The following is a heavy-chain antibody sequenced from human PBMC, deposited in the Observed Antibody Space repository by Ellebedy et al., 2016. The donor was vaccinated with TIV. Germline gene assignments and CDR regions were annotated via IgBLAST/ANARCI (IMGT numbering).Heavy chain of an antibody. Sequence: SVKVSCXASGGTFSSYAISWVRQAPGQGLEWMGGIIPIFGTANYAQKFRGRVTITADESTSTAYMELSSLRSEDTAVYYCARNYDHYGYPRYMDVWGIGTTVTVSS. CDR2: IIPIFGTA. CDR1: GGTFSSYA. V-gene: IGHV1-69*13. CDR3: ARNYDHYGYPRYMDV. D-gene: IGHD3-22*01. J-gene: IGHJ6*03.